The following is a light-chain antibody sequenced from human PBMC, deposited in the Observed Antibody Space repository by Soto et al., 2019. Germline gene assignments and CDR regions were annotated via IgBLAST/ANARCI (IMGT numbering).Light chain of an antibody. CDR3: QQSSITPYT. J-gene: IGKJ2*01. V-gene: IGKV1-39*01. CDR2: DAS. Sequence: DIQMTQSPSSLSASVGDRVTITCRASQSISSYLNWYQQRPGKAPKILISDASSLQSGVPSRFSGSGSATDYTLTTNSLQPEDFAAYYCQQSSITPYTFGQGTKLEIK. CDR1: QSISSY.